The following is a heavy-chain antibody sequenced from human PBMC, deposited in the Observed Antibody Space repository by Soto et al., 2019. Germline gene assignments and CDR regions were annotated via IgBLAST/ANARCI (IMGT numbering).Heavy chain of an antibody. V-gene: IGHV4-34*01. CDR2: INHSGST. Sequence: QVQLQQWGAGLLKPSETLSLTCAVYGGSFSGYYWSWIRQPPGKGLEWIGEINHSGSTNYNPSLKSRATISVVPSKNQCSLKLSSVTAADTAVYYCARGLGLMATIVLSAFDIWGQGTMVTVSS. CDR3: ARGLGLMATIVLSAFDI. J-gene: IGHJ3*02. D-gene: IGHD5-12*01. CDR1: GGSFSGYY.